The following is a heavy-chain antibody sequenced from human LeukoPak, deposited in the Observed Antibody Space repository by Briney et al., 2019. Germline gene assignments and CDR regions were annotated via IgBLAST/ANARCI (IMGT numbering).Heavy chain of an antibody. CDR3: ARLPYSSGWFDY. J-gene: IGHJ4*02. CDR2: IYYSGST. D-gene: IGHD6-19*01. Sequence: PSETLSLTCTVSGGSISSGGYYWSWIRQHPGKGLEWIGYIYYSGSTYYNPSLKSRVTISVDTSKNQFSLKLSSVTAADTAVYYCARLPYSSGWFDYWGQGTLVTVSS. V-gene: IGHV4-31*03. CDR1: GGSISSGGYY.